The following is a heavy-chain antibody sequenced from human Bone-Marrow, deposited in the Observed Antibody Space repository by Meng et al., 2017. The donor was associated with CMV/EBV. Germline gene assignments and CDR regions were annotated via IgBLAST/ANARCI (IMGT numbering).Heavy chain of an antibody. CDR3: ARDVVDCTNGVCARRCMDV. D-gene: IGHD2-8*01. V-gene: IGHV3-21*01. CDR1: GFTFSSYS. CDR2: ISSSSSYI. Sequence: GESLKISCAASGFTFSSYSMNWVRQAPGKGLEWVSSISSSSSYIYYADSVKGRFTISRDNAKNSLYLQMNSLRAEDTAVYYCARDVVDCTNGVCARRCMDVWGQGTTVTVSS. J-gene: IGHJ6*02.